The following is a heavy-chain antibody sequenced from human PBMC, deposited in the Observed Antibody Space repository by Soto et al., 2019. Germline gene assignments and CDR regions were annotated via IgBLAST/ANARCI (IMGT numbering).Heavy chain of an antibody. Sequence: EVQILESGGGLVQPGGSLRLSCSASGVDFSSYAMSWVRQAPGKGLDWVSSITDTGDSTYYSDSVKGRFTVSRDNSKNALFLQMNSLRVEDTARYYCAKDAAGRVAARFEHWCQGSLVTVSS. CDR2: ITDTGDST. V-gene: IGHV3-23*01. J-gene: IGHJ4*02. CDR3: AKDAAGRVAARFEH. D-gene: IGHD2-15*01. CDR1: GVDFSSYA.